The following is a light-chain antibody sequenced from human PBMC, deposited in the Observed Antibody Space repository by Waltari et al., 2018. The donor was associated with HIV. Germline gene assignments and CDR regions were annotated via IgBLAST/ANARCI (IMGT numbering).Light chain of an antibody. Sequence: QSALTQPASVSESPGQSITISCTGTSSDDGSSNFVSWYQQDPGKVPEVIIFEVSNRPSGSAGRFSGSKSGNTASLTSAGLRDEDEADYYCSSFTRRNNVIFGGGTKLTVL. CDR3: SSFTRRNNVI. V-gene: IGLV2-14*01. CDR2: EVS. CDR1: SSDDGSSNF. J-gene: IGLJ2*01.